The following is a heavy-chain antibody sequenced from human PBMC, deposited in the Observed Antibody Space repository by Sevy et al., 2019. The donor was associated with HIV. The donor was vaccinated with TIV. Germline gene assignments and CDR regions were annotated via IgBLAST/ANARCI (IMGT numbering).Heavy chain of an antibody. J-gene: IGHJ3*02. CDR1: GFTFSSYA. V-gene: IGHV3-30*04. CDR2: ISYDGSNK. Sequence: GGSLRLSCAASGFTFSSYAMHWVRQAPGKGLEWVAVISYDGSNKYYADSVKGRFTISRDNSKNTVYLQMNSLRAEDTAVYYCARDRKVLLVVYAIPFDVFDIWGQGTMVTVSS. D-gene: IGHD2-8*02. CDR3: ARDRKVLLVVYAIPFDVFDI.